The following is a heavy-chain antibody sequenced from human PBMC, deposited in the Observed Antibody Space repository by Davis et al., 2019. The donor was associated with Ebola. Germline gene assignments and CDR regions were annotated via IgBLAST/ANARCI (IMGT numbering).Heavy chain of an antibody. D-gene: IGHD4-11*01. CDR1: GCTFTDYN. V-gene: IGHV1-2*06. CDR3: ARGHNYAHEY. Sequence: ASVKVSCKASGCTFTDYNIHWMRQAPGQGLEWLGRVILKSGATNYAQKFQGRVTMTRDTSISTVYVELSSLRYDDTADYYCARGHNYAHEYWGQGTLVTVSS. J-gene: IGHJ4*02. CDR2: VILKSGAT.